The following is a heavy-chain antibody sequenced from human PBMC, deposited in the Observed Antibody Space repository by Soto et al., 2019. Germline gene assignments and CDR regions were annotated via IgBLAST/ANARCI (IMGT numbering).Heavy chain of an antibody. Sequence: ASVKVSCKASGYTFTSYDINWVRQATGQGLEWMGWMNPNSGNTGYAQKFQGRVTMTRNTSISTAYMELSSLRSEDTAVYYCARVDPITMITDDAFDIWGQGTMVTVSS. D-gene: IGHD3-22*01. CDR3: ARVDPITMITDDAFDI. CDR1: GYTFTSYD. CDR2: MNPNSGNT. V-gene: IGHV1-8*01. J-gene: IGHJ3*02.